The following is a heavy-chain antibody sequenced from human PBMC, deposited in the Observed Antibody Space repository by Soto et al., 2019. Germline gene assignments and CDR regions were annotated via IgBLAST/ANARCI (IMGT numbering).Heavy chain of an antibody. V-gene: IGHV1-18*01. CDR2: ISAYNGNT. Sequence: ASVKVSCKASGYTFTSYGISWVRQAPGQGLEWMGWISAYNGNTNYAQKLQGRVTITADESTSTAYMELSSLRSEDTAVYYCARAQYQLSYYYYGMDAWGQGTTVTVS. D-gene: IGHD2-2*01. CDR1: GYTFTSYG. J-gene: IGHJ6*02. CDR3: ARAQYQLSYYYYGMDA.